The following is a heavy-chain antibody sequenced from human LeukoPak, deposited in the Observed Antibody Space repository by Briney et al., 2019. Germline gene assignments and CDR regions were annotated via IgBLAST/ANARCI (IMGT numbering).Heavy chain of an antibody. D-gene: IGHD4-11*01. V-gene: IGHV4-30-2*01. CDR3: ARGKVTRAYFDY. CDR2: IYHSGST. CDR1: GGSISSGGYS. Sequence: PSETLSLTCAVSGGSISSGGYSWSWIRQPPGKGLEWIGYIYHSGSTYYNPFLKSRVTISVDRSKNQFSLKLSSVTAADTAVYYCARGKVTRAYFDYWGQGTLVTVSS. J-gene: IGHJ4*02.